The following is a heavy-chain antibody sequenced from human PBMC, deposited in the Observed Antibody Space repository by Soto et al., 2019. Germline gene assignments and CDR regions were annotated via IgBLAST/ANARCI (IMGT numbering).Heavy chain of an antibody. Sequence: PSETLSLTCAVYGGSFSGYYWSWIRQPPGKGLEWIGEINHSGSTNYNPSLKSRVTISVDTSKNQFSLKLSSVTAADTAVYYWARDLYDGSGYTGGEYWGQGTLVTVSS. J-gene: IGHJ4*02. V-gene: IGHV4-34*01. CDR1: GGSFSGYY. CDR2: INHSGST. CDR3: ARDLYDGSGYTGGEY. D-gene: IGHD3-22*01.